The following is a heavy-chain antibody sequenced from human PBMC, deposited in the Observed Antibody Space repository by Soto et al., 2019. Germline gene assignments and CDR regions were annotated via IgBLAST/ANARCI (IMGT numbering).Heavy chain of an antibody. CDR3: AKRVVRLVISAPDYY. CDR1: GFTFSSYA. Sequence: GGSLRLSCAASGFTFSSYAMSWVRQAPGKGLEWVSAISGSGGSTYYADSVKGRFTISRDNSKNTLYLQMNSLSAEDTAVYYCAKRVVRLVISAPDYYWGQGTLVTVSS. D-gene: IGHD6-6*01. J-gene: IGHJ4*02. V-gene: IGHV3-23*01. CDR2: ISGSGGST.